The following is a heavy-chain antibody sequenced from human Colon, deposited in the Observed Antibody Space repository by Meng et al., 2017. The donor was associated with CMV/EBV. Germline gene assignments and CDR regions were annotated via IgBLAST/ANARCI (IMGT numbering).Heavy chain of an antibody. D-gene: IGHD3-22*01. CDR3: AKIYDSSGSLPWFDP. Sequence: QVQLVQSGAEVREPGASVKVSCKASGYTFTGYNIHWVRQAPGQGLEWMGRINPNDGGTNYAQKFRGRVTMTRDTSISTAYMELSRLSSDDTAVYYCAKIYDSSGSLPWFDPWGQGTLVTVSS. CDR1: GYTFTGYN. CDR2: INPNDGGT. V-gene: IGHV1-2*06. J-gene: IGHJ5*02.